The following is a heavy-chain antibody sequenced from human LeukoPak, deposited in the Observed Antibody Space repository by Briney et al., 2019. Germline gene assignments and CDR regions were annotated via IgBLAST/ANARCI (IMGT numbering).Heavy chain of an antibody. CDR1: GVTVSSNY. CDR2: IYSGGNT. J-gene: IGHJ4*02. CDR3: ARLRGEAGTHLSYDY. V-gene: IGHV3-66*04. Sequence: GGSLRLSCAASGVTVSSNYMSWVRQAPGKGLEWVSVIYSGGNTHYADSVKRRFTIPRDNSKNTLYLQMNSLRVEDTAVYYCARLRGEAGTHLSYDYWGQGTLVTVSS. D-gene: IGHD1-1*01.